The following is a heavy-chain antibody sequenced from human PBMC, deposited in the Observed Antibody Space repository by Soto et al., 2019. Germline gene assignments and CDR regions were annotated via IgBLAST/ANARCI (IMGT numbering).Heavy chain of an antibody. CDR1: GGFVTSGSYY. Sequence: QVQLQQWGAGLLKPSETLSLTCAVYGGFVTSGSYYWSWIRQPPGKGLEWIGEMSHSGGTHYNPSLKSRDTISVDTSKNQFTLKRSSVTAADTALYYCARVERGTATTVVDAFDIWGPGTMVTVSS. D-gene: IGHD2-21*02. V-gene: IGHV4-34*01. J-gene: IGHJ3*02. CDR2: MSHSGGT. CDR3: ARVERGTATTVVDAFDI.